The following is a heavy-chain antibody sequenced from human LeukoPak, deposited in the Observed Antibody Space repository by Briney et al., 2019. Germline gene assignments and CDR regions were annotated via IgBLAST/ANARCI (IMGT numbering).Heavy chain of an antibody. CDR3: GRESPFSLPVDY. CDR2: ISSSSSYI. CDR1: GFTFSSYS. Sequence: GGSLRLSCAASGFTFSSYSMNWVRQAPGKGLEWVSSISSSSSYIYYADSVKGRFTISRDNAKNSLYLQMNSLRAEDTAVYYCGRESPFSLPVDYLGQGTLVTVSS. J-gene: IGHJ4*02. V-gene: IGHV3-21*01.